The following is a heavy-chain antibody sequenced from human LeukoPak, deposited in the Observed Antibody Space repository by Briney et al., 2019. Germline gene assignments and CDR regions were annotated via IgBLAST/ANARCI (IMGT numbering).Heavy chain of an antibody. D-gene: IGHD3-10*01. V-gene: IGHV3-23*01. CDR2: ISGSGDST. CDR1: GFTFSTYA. CDR3: AKDSLVRGVMTY. Sequence: SGGSLRLSCAASGFTFSTYAMSWVRQAPGKGLEWVSTISGSGDSTYYADSVKGRFTISRDNSKNTLYLQMNSLRAEDTAVYYCAKDSLVRGVMTYWGQGTLVTVSS. J-gene: IGHJ4*02.